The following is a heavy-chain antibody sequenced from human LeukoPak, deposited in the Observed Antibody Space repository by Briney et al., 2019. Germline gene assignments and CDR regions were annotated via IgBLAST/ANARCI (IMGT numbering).Heavy chain of an antibody. D-gene: IGHD6-19*01. CDR3: AKGGYSQWLTYFDY. Sequence: GASVKVSCKVSGYTLTELSMHWVRQAPGKGLEWVAVISYDGSNKYYADSVKGRFTISRDNSKNTLYLQMNSLRAEDTAVYYCAKGGYSQWLTYFDYWGQGTLVTVSS. V-gene: IGHV3-30*18. J-gene: IGHJ4*02. CDR1: GYTLTELS. CDR2: ISYDGSNK.